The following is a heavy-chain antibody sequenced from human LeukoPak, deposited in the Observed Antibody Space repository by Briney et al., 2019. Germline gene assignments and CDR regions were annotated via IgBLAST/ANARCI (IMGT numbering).Heavy chain of an antibody. J-gene: IGHJ6*02. V-gene: IGHV3-33*01. CDR3: ARGRRHYYYGMDV. Sequence: GRSLRLSCAASGFTFSSYGMHWVRQAPGKGLEWVAVIWYDGSNKYYADSVKGRFTISRDNAKNSLYLQMNSLRAEDTAVYYCARGRRHYYYGMDVWGQGTTVTVSS. CDR2: IWYDGSNK. CDR1: GFTFSSYG.